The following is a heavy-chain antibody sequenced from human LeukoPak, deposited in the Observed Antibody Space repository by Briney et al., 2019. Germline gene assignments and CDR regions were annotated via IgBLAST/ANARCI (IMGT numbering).Heavy chain of an antibody. J-gene: IGHJ4*02. CDR1: GYTFTGYY. Sequence: ASVRVSCKASGYTFTGYYMHWVRQAPGQGLEWMGWINPNSGGTNYAQKFQGRVTMTRDTSISTAYMELSRLRSDDTAVYYCARGSDERLWIQLCDYWGQGTLVTVSS. V-gene: IGHV1-2*02. CDR3: ARGSDERLWIQLCDY. CDR2: INPNSGGT. D-gene: IGHD5-18*01.